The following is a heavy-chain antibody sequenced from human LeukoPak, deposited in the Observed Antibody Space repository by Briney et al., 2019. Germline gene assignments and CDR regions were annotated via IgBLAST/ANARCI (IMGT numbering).Heavy chain of an antibody. Sequence: PGGSLRLSCAAAGVTFSGYEMNWVRQGPGKGLEWGSYISSSGSTIYYADSVKGRFTISRDNAKNSLYLQMNSLRAEDTAVYYCAGEGPSEHGFDYWGQGTLVTVSS. V-gene: IGHV3-48*03. CDR2: ISSSGSTI. CDR1: GVTFSGYE. CDR3: AGEGPSEHGFDY. J-gene: IGHJ4*02.